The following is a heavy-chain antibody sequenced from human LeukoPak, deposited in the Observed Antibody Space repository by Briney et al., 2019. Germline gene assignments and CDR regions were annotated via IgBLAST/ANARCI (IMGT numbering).Heavy chain of an antibody. CDR1: GFTFSSYA. CDR2: ISGSGGST. D-gene: IGHD3-10*01. J-gene: IGHJ4*02. V-gene: IGHV3-23*01. CDR3: AKGPSVWFGELLSFLFDY. Sequence: GGSLRLSCAASGFTFSSYAMSWVRQAPGKGLEWVSAISGSGGSTYYADSVKGRFTISRDNSKNTLYLQMNSLRAEDTAVYYCAKGPSVWFGELLSFLFDYWGQGTLVTVSS.